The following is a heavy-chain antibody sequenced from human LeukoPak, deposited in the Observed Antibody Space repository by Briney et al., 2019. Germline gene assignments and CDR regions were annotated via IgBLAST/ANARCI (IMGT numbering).Heavy chain of an antibody. CDR2: IREERGQE. J-gene: IGHJ3*02. V-gene: IGHV3-7*03. D-gene: IGHD3-22*01. CDR3: AKDHYYDSSGYAFDI. CDR1: GLTVSNHW. Sequence: GGSLRLSCVASGLTVSNHWMSWVRQAPGKGLEWVANIREERGQEYYVDSVKGRFTISKNSAKNSLYLQMNSLRAEDTAVYYCAKDHYYDSSGYAFDIWGQGTMVTVSS.